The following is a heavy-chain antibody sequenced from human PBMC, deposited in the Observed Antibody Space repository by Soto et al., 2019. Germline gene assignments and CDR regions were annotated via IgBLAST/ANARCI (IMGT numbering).Heavy chain of an antibody. V-gene: IGHV4-59*13. Sequence: QVQLQESGPGLVKPSETLSLTCTVSGDSIRNVYWSWIRQPPGKGLEWIGFIYHSGSAKYNPSLKSRVAMSVDSSKNQISLSLNSVTAADSAVYFCARAHAPTLPFDSWGQGTLVTVSS. CDR1: GDSIRNVY. D-gene: IGHD2-2*01. CDR3: ARAHAPTLPFDS. J-gene: IGHJ4*02. CDR2: IYHSGSA.